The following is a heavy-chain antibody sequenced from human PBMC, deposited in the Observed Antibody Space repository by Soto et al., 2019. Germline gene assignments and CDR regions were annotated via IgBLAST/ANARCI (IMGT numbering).Heavy chain of an antibody. CDR1: GGSITSSNW. V-gene: IGHV4-4*02. CDR2: IYHSGST. Sequence: QVQLQESGPGLVKPSGTLSLTCAVSGGSITSSNWWSWVRQPPGKGLAWIGEIYHSGSTNYNPSLKSRVTIAVDKSKNQSTLKLSAVTAADTAVYYGARDRGQFRGVIMYQDPYYYGMDVWGRVSKVTVSS. D-gene: IGHD3-10*01. J-gene: IGHJ6*02. CDR3: ARDRGQFRGVIMYQDPYYYGMDV.